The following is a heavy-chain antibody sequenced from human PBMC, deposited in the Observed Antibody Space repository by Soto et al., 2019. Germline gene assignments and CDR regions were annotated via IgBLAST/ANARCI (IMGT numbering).Heavy chain of an antibody. Sequence: QVQLVQSGAEVKKPGASVKVSCKASGYTFTGYYMHWVRQAPGQGLEWMGWINPNSGGTNYAQKFQGWVTMTRDTPXSXXYMELCRLRYDDTAVYYCAGDRPIAAAGMLYGMDVWGQGTTVTVSS. CDR1: GYTFTGYY. V-gene: IGHV1-2*04. D-gene: IGHD6-13*01. CDR3: AGDRPIAAAGMLYGMDV. J-gene: IGHJ6*02. CDR2: INPNSGGT.